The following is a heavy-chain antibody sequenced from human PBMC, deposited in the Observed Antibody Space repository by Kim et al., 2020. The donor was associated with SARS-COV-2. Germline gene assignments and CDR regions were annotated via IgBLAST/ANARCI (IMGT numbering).Heavy chain of an antibody. CDR2: IYYSGST. CDR1: GGSISSYY. V-gene: IGHV4-59*08. CDR3: ARHDVVVGFYFDY. Sequence: SETLSLTCTVSGGSISSYYWSWIRQPPGKGLEWIGYIYYSGSTNYNPSLKSRVTISVDTSKNQFSLKLSSVTAADTAVYYCARHDVVVGFYFDYWGQGTLVTVSS. J-gene: IGHJ4*02. D-gene: IGHD2-15*01.